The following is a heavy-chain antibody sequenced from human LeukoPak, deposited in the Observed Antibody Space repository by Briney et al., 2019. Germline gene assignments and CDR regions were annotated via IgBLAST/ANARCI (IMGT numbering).Heavy chain of an antibody. V-gene: IGHV5-51*01. Sequence: GESLKISCKGSGYSFTSYWIGWVRQMPWKGLEWMGIIYPGDSDTRYSPSFQGQVTISADKSISTAYLQWSSLKASDTAMYYCARPISDSSGYYSYYFDYWGQGTLVTVSS. CDR3: ARPISDSSGYYSYYFDY. J-gene: IGHJ4*02. CDR1: GYSFTSYW. D-gene: IGHD3-22*01. CDR2: IYPGDSDT.